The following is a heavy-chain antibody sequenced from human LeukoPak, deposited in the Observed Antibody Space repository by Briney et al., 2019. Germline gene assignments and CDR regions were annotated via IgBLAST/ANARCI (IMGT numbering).Heavy chain of an antibody. CDR3: ARVAAERYCSGGSCYEHFQH. V-gene: IGHV1-46*01. Sequence: ASVKVSCKASGYTFTSYYMHWVRQAPGQGLEWMGIINPSDGSTSYAQKFQGRVTMTRDTSTSTVYMELSSLRSEDTAVYYCARVAAERYCSGGSCYEHFQHWGQGTLVTVSS. CDR1: GYTFTSYY. D-gene: IGHD2-15*01. CDR2: INPSDGST. J-gene: IGHJ1*01.